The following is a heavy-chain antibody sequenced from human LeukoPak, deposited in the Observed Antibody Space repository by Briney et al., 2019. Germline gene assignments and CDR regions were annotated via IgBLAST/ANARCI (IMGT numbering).Heavy chain of an antibody. Sequence: ASVKVSCKGSAYTFTDYYVHWVRQAPGQGLEWMGRINPSSGDTNYAQNFQGRVTMTRDTSISTAYMELSRLRSDDTAVYYCATTSGYFYYWGQGTLVTVSS. CDR3: ATTSGYFYY. J-gene: IGHJ4*02. CDR2: INPSSGDT. V-gene: IGHV1-2*06. D-gene: IGHD1-26*01. CDR1: AYTFTDYY.